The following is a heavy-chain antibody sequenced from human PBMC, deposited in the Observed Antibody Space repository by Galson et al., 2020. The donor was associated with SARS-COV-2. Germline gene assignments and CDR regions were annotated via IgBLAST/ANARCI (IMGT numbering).Heavy chain of an antibody. J-gene: IGHJ5*02. CDR2: FDPEDGET. D-gene: IGHD6-6*01. Sequence: ASVKVSCKVSGYTLTELSMHWVRQAPGKGLEWMGGFDPEDGETIYAQKFQGRVTMTEDTSTDTAYMELSSLRSEDTAVYYYATAPPLYSSSSGNWFDPWGQGTLVTVSS. CDR1: GYTLTELS. V-gene: IGHV1-24*01. CDR3: ATAPPLYSSSSGNWFDP.